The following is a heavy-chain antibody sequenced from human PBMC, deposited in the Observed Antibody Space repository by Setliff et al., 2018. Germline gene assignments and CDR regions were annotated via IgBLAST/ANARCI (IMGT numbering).Heavy chain of an antibody. D-gene: IGHD6-13*01. CDR3: ARDNQLLRIAAAGTVDY. CDR2: LNNDGTTI. CDR1: GFTFSTYG. V-gene: IGHV3-48*04. Sequence: PGGSLRLSCAASGFTFSTYGLNWVRQAPGKGLEWISYLNNDGTTIYYADSVRGRFTISRDNAKNSLYLQMNSLRAEDTAVYYCARDNQLLRIAAAGTVDYWGQGTLVTSPQ. J-gene: IGHJ4*02.